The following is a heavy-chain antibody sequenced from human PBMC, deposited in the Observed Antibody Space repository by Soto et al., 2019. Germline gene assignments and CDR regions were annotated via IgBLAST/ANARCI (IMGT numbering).Heavy chain of an antibody. D-gene: IGHD2-15*01. CDR2: INPSGGST. J-gene: IGHJ6*02. Sequence: ASVKVSCKASGYTFTSYYMHWVRQAPGQGLEWMGIINPSGGSTSYAQKFQGRVTMTRDTSTSTVYMELSSLRSEDTAVYYCAGGEGYCRGGSCQDGMDVWGQGTTVTVSS. CDR3: AGGEGYCRGGSCQDGMDV. CDR1: GYTFTSYY. V-gene: IGHV1-46*01.